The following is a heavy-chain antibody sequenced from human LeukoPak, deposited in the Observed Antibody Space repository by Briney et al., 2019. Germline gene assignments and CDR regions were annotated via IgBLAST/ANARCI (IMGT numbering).Heavy chain of an antibody. J-gene: IGHJ4*02. CDR3: ARGEYGSGNYHIDY. CDR2: INWNGGST. D-gene: IGHD3-10*01. Sequence: GGSLRLSCAASGFTFDDYGMSWVRQAPGKGLEWVSGINWNGGSTGYADSVKGRFTISRDNAKNSLYLQMNSLRAEDTAVYYCARGEYGSGNYHIDYWGQGTLVTVSS. CDR1: GFTFDDYG. V-gene: IGHV3-20*04.